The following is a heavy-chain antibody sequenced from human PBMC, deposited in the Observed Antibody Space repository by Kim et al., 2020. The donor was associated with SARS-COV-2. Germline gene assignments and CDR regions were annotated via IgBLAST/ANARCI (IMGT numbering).Heavy chain of an antibody. V-gene: IGHV3-30-3*01. Sequence: GGSLRLSCAASGFTFSSYAMHWVRQAPGKGLEWVAVISYDGSNKYYADSVKGRFTISRDNSKNTLYLQMNSLRAEDTAEYYCARSGSGSYFNWFDPWGQGTLVTVSS. CDR1: GFTFSSYA. CDR2: ISYDGSNK. J-gene: IGHJ5*02. CDR3: ARSGSGSYFNWFDP. D-gene: IGHD3-10*01.